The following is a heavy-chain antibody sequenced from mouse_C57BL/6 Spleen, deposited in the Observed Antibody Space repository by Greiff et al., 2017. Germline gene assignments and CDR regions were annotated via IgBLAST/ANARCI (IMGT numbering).Heavy chain of an antibody. V-gene: IGHV14-3*01. D-gene: IGHD1-1*01. CDR1: GFNIKNTY. CDR3: AILYYYGSSYGYFDV. Sequence: VQLQQSVAELVRPGASVKLSCTASGFNIKNTYMHWVKQRPEQGLEWIGRIDPANGNTKYAPKFQGKATITADTSSNTAYLQLSSLTSEDTAIYYCAILYYYGSSYGYFDVWGTGTTVTVSS. CDR2: IDPANGNT. J-gene: IGHJ1*03.